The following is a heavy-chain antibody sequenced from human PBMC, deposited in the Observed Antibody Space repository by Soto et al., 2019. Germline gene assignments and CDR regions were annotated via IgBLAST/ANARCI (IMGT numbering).Heavy chain of an antibody. CDR1: GYSISSGYY. Sequence: AETLSLTCAVSGYSISSGYYWGWIRQPPGKGLEWIGSIYHSGNTYYNPSLKSRVTISVDTSKNRFSLKLSYVTAADTAVYYCESDQGRFVPGVYYYYYGMDVWGQGTTVTVSS. CDR2: IYHSGNT. V-gene: IGHV4-38-2*01. CDR3: ESDQGRFVPGVYYYYYGMDV. D-gene: IGHD3-10*01. J-gene: IGHJ6*02.